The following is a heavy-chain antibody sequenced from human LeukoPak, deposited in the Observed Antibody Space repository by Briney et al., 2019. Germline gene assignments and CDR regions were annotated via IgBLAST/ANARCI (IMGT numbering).Heavy chain of an antibody. CDR2: LIENGATT. D-gene: IGHD2-21*01. V-gene: IGHV3-23*01. J-gene: IGHJ4*02. CDR1: GFTFSSHA. Sequence: GGSLRLSCAASGFTFSSHAMSWVRQAPGKGLEWVSGLIENGATTYYADSMKGRFTISRDNYRNTMYLQMNSLRAEDTAIYYCVKDYRVGSSPAFGDFWGRGILVTVSS. CDR3: VKDYRVGSSPAFGDF.